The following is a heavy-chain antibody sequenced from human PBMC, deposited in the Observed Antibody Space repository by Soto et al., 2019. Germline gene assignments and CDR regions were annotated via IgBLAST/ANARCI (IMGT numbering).Heavy chain of an antibody. D-gene: IGHD4-17*01. J-gene: IGHJ4*02. Sequence: GGSLRFSCAASGFTFSDYSMHWVRQAPGKGLEWLAVISYDGSNKYYADSVKGRFTISRDNSKNTLYLQMNSLRAEDTALYYCAKGPYGDPDYWGQGTLVTVSS. CDR1: GFTFSDYS. V-gene: IGHV3-30-3*01. CDR3: AKGPYGDPDY. CDR2: ISYDGSNK.